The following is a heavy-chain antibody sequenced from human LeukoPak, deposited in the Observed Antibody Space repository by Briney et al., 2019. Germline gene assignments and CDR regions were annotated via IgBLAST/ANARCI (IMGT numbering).Heavy chain of an antibody. V-gene: IGHV4-34*01. CDR3: AGDSSAAVDDAFDI. Sequence: SETLSLTCAVYGGSFSGYYWSWIRQPSGKGLEWIGEINHSGSTNYNPSLKSRVTISVDTSKNQFSLKLSSVTAADTAVYYCAGDSSAAVDDAFDIWGQGTMVTVSS. CDR2: INHSGST. D-gene: IGHD2-15*01. CDR1: GGSFSGYY. J-gene: IGHJ3*02.